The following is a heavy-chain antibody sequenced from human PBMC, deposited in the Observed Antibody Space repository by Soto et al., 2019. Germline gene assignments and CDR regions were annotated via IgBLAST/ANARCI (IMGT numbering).Heavy chain of an antibody. CDR1: GFTFSSYA. V-gene: IGHV3-23*01. D-gene: IGHD1-26*01. CDR3: AKNSQGELLAPFDY. Sequence: PWGSLRLSCAASGFTFSSYAMSWVLHAPGKGLEWVSAISGSGGSTYYADSVKGRFTISRDNSKNTPYLQMNSLRAEDTAVYYCAKNSQGELLAPFDYWGQGTLVTVS. J-gene: IGHJ4*02. CDR2: ISGSGGST.